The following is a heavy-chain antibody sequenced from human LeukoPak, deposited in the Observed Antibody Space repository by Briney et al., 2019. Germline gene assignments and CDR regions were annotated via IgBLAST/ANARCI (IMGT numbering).Heavy chain of an antibody. CDR3: ARNGYETLDY. J-gene: IGHJ4*02. CDR1: GFTFSSYA. V-gene: IGHV3-23*01. Sequence: GGSLRLSCAASGFTFSSYAMSWVRQAPGKGLEWVSATVGNGGSTYYADSVKGRFTISRDNSKNTLYLQMNSLRAEDTALYYCARNGYETLDYWGQGTLVTVSS. D-gene: IGHD5-18*01. CDR2: TVGNGGST.